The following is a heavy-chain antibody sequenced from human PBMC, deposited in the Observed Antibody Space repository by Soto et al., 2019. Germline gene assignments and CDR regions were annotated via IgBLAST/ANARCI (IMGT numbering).Heavy chain of an antibody. CDR3: WGYDNSGSGRENPIDY. CDR2: IKQDGSQK. Sequence: GGSLRLSCTASGFTFSTYWMTWVRQAPGKGLEWVANIKQDGSQKYYVDSVKGRFTISRDNAKNSLYLQMNSLRAEDTAVYYCWGYDNSGSGRENPIDYWGQGTLVTVSS. J-gene: IGHJ4*02. CDR1: GFTFSTYW. V-gene: IGHV3-7*01. D-gene: IGHD3-22*01.